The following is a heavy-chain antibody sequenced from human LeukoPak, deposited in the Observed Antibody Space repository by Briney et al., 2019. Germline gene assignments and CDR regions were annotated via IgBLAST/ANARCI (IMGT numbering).Heavy chain of an antibody. Sequence: GGSLRLSCAASGFTFSSYAMSWVRQAPGKGLEWVSAIIGSGGSTYYADSVKGRFTISRDNSKNTLYLQMNSLRAEDTAVYYCAKHRVRFLERLSRVDCIDPWGQGTLVTVSS. D-gene: IGHD3-3*01. CDR1: GFTFSSYA. CDR2: IIGSGGST. J-gene: IGHJ5*02. CDR3: AKHRVRFLERLSRVDCIDP. V-gene: IGHV3-23*01.